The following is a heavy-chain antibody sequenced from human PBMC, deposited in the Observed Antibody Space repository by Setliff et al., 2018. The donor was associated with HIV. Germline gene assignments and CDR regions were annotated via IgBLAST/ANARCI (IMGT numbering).Heavy chain of an antibody. CDR1: GYFFSEFY. J-gene: IGHJ5*02. CDR3: ARSGGGWYNWFDP. D-gene: IGHD3-16*01. V-gene: IGHV1-69-2*01. CDR2: VNPEDGET. Sequence: GASVKVSCKTSGYFFSEFYIHWVQQAPGKGLEWMGRVNPEDGETIYAEKFQGRVTITADTSTDTAYMELSRLRFDDTAVYYCARSGGGWYNWFDPWGQGTPVTVSS.